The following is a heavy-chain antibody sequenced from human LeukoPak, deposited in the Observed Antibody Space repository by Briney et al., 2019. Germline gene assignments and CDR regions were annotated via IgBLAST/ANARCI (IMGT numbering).Heavy chain of an antibody. CDR1: GFTFSSYA. V-gene: IGHV3-64*01. CDR3: ARVGDTDAFDI. J-gene: IGHJ3*02. D-gene: IGHD2-21*02. CDR2: ISRNGGST. Sequence: GGSLRLSCAASGFTFSSYAMHWVRQAPGKGLEYVSAISRNGGSTYYANSVKGRFTISRDNSKNTLFLQMGSLRAEDMAVYYCARVGDTDAFDIWGQGTMVTVSS.